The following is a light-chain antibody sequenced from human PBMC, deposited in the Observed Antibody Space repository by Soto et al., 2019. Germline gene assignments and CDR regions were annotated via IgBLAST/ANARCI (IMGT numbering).Light chain of an antibody. CDR1: QSISSSS. V-gene: IGKV3-20*01. J-gene: IGKJ3*01. CDR3: QQFGTSPLVT. CDR2: GVS. Sequence: EVVLTQSPGTLSLSPGERATLSCRASQSISSSSLAWYQQKPGQAPRLLIHGVSSRATGIPDRFSGSGSGTDFILTISRLEPEDFAVYYCQQFGTSPLVTFGPGTKVDIK.